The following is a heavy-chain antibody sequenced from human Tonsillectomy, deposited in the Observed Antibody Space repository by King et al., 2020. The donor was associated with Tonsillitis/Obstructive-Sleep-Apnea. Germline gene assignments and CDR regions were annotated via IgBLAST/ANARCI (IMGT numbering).Heavy chain of an antibody. Sequence: VQLVESGAEVKKPGESLKISCLASGYTFSNYWIAWVRQMPGKGLECMGIMYAGDSDARYSPAFHGQITFSADRSVNTAYLQWSSLKASDTAIYYCARVGPTDLTGNAPGIHYYYMDVWGKGTTVTVSS. J-gene: IGHJ6*03. CDR2: MYAGDSDA. CDR3: ARVGPTDLTGNAPGIHYYYMDV. V-gene: IGHV5-51*01. CDR1: GYTFSNYW. D-gene: IGHD1-20*01.